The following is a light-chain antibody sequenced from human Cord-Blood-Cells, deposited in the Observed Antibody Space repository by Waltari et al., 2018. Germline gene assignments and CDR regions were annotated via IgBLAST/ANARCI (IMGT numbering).Light chain of an antibody. CDR3: NSRDSSGNHYV. V-gene: IGLV3-19*01. Sequence: SSELTQDPAVSVGLGQTVRITCPGDSLRSYYASWYQQKPGQAPVLVIYGKNNRPSGIPDRFSGSSSGNTASLTITGAQAEDEADYYCNSRDSSGNHYVFGTGTKVTVL. CDR1: SLRSYY. J-gene: IGLJ1*01. CDR2: GKN.